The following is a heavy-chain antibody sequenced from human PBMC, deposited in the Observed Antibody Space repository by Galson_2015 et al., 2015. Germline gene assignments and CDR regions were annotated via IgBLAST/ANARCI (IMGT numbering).Heavy chain of an antibody. CDR3: ASPLGAFDI. V-gene: IGHV5-51*03. D-gene: IGHD3-3*02. CDR2: IYPGDSDT. J-gene: IGHJ3*02. Sequence: QSGAEVIKPGESLTISCTGSGYTFPRYWVGWVRHVPGKGLEWMGIIYPGDSDTRYSPSFQGQVTISADKSISTAYLQWSSLKASDAAMYYCASPLGAFDIWGQGTMVTVSS. CDR1: GYTFPRYW.